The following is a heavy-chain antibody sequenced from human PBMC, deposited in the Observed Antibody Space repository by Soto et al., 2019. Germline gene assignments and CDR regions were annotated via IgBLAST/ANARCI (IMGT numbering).Heavy chain of an antibody. D-gene: IGHD3-3*01. CDR1: GYIFTDYY. J-gene: IGHJ6*02. V-gene: IGHV1-2*06. Sequence: ASVKVSCKASGYIFTDYYMHWVRQAPGQELGWMGRINPNSGGTNYAQKFQGRVTMTRDTSISTAYTELSSLRSEDTAAYYCARDCGDGAYYDFWSGYLYYYYGMDVWGQGTTVTVSS. CDR2: INPNSGGT. CDR3: ARDCGDGAYYDFWSGYLYYYYGMDV.